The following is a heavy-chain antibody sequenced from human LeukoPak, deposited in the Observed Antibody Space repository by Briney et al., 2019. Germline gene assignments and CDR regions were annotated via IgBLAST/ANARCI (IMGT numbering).Heavy chain of an antibody. CDR3: ARGGSSSWTDY. CDR2: INPNSGGT. V-gene: IGHV1-2*02. Sequence: GASVKVSCKASGYTFTGYYMHWVRQAPGQGLEWMGWINPNSGGTKYAQKFQGRVTMTRDTSISTAYMELSRLRSDDTAVYYCARGGSSSWTDYWGQGTLVTVSS. CDR1: GYTFTGYY. J-gene: IGHJ4*02. D-gene: IGHD6-13*01.